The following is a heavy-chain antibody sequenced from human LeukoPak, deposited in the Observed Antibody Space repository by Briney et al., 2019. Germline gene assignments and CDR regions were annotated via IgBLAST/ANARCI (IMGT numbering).Heavy chain of an antibody. CDR1: GFTFSSYG. J-gene: IGHJ3*02. Sequence: PGGSLRLFCAASGFTFSSYGMHWVRQAPGKGLGWVAIISYDGSNKYYADSVKGRFTISRDNSKNTLYLQMNSPRAEDTAVYYCAKLYAGGSGSYYLDAFDIWGQGTMVTVSS. CDR2: ISYDGSNK. CDR3: AKLYAGGSGSYYLDAFDI. D-gene: IGHD3-10*01. V-gene: IGHV3-30*18.